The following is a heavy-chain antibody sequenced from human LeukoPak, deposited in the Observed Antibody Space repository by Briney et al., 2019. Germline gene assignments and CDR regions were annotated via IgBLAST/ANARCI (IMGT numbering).Heavy chain of an antibody. CDR1: VYTFTNYG. Sequence: GASVTVSFKSSVYTFTNYGISRVRQAPGQGPEWMGWISCYDGNTKYAQRLQGRVTLTTDTSTRIVYMELTSLRSDDTAVYYCARERGGLGFKGDYWGQGTLLTVSP. CDR3: ARERGGLGFKGDY. CDR2: ISCYDGNT. D-gene: IGHD3-16*01. J-gene: IGHJ4*02. V-gene: IGHV1-18*01.